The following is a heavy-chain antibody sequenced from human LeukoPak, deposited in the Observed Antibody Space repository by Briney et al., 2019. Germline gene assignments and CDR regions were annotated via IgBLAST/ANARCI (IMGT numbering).Heavy chain of an antibody. CDR3: ARDRTAQPGIAAAGLDY. CDR1: GYTFTGYY. V-gene: IGHV1-2*02. Sequence: GASVKVSCKASGYTFTGYYMHWVRQAPGQGLEWMGWINPNSGGTNYAQKFQGRVTMTRDTPISTAYMEPSRLRSDDTAVYYCARDRTAQPGIAAAGLDYWGQGTLVTVSS. J-gene: IGHJ4*02. D-gene: IGHD6-13*01. CDR2: INPNSGGT.